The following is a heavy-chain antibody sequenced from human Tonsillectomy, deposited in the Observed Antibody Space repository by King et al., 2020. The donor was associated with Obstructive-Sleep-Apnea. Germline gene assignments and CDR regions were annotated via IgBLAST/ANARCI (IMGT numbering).Heavy chain of an antibody. Sequence: VQLVESGGGLVQPGGSLRLSCAASGFTFSNYWMHWVRQAPGKGLVWVAGINSDGSSTHYADSVKGRFSVSRDNAKTTLYLQMNSLRAEDTAVYFCARCFEVWDLPHPPDFWGQGTLVTVSS. CDR1: GFTFSNYW. CDR3: ARCFEVWDLPHPPDF. D-gene: IGHD1-26*01. CDR2: INSDGSST. J-gene: IGHJ4*02. V-gene: IGHV3-74*01.